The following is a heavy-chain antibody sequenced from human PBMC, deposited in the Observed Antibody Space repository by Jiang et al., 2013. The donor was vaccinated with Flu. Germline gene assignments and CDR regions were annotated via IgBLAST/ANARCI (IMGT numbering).Heavy chain of an antibody. J-gene: IGHJ5*02. CDR3: TRAVDGNFWFDP. D-gene: IGHD4-23*01. V-gene: IGHV5-51*01. CDR2: IYARDSNT. CDR1: GYSFTNYW. Sequence: GAEVKKPGESLKISCKDSGYSFTNYWIGWVRQMPGKGLEWMGIIYARDSNTKYSPSFQGQVFISVDKSINTAYLQWSSLEASDTAIYYCTRAVDGNFWFDPWGQGTLVTVSS.